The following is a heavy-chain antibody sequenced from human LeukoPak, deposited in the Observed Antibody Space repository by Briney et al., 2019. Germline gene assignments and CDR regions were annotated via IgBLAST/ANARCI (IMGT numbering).Heavy chain of an antibody. Sequence: GGSLRLSCAASGFTSSDYFMTWIRQAPGKGLEWVSYISSRGSTIYYADSVKGRFTISRDNAKNSLYLQMNSLRAEDTAVYYCARDHWNDGGDYWGQGTLVTVSS. V-gene: IGHV3-11*04. D-gene: IGHD1-1*01. CDR2: ISSRGSTI. J-gene: IGHJ4*02. CDR1: GFTSSDYF. CDR3: ARDHWNDGGDY.